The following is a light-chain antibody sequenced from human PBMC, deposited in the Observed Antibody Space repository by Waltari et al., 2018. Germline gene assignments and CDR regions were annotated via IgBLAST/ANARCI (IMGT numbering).Light chain of an antibody. CDR3: HVRSNGPPVT. CDR2: DAS. Sequence: EIVLTQSPATLSLSPGERATLSCRASQSVNEYLAWYQQIPGQAPRLLIYDASNRATGIPARFSGSGSGTDFTLTISSLEPEDFAIYYCHVRSNGPPVTFGGGTKVEIK. V-gene: IGKV3-11*01. J-gene: IGKJ4*01. CDR1: QSVNEY.